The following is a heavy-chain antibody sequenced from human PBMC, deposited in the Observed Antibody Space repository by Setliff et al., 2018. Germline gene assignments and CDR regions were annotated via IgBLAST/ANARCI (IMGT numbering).Heavy chain of an antibody. V-gene: IGHV1-2*04. CDR3: ARSDHLVVDGFDV. Sequence: ASVKVSCKASGYAFTGYYIHWVRQAPGQGLEWMGRINPISGGTNLAQKFQGWVSMTRDTSITTAYMELSRLTSDDMAVYFCARSDHLVVDGFDVWGQGTMVTVSS. D-gene: IGHD3-16*01. CDR2: INPISGGT. J-gene: IGHJ3*01. CDR1: GYAFTGYY.